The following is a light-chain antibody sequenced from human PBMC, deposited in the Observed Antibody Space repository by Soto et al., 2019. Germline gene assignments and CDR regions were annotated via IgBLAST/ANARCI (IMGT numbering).Light chain of an antibody. J-gene: IGKJ4*01. CDR2: GAS. CDR3: QLRSNWPLT. V-gene: IGKV3-11*01. Sequence: EIVLTQSPGTLSLSPGERATLSCRASQSVSSTYLAWYQQKPGQAPRLLIYGASNRATGIPARFSGSGSGTDFTLTISSLEHEDFEVYYCQLRSNWPLTLGGGTKVDIK. CDR1: QSVSSTY.